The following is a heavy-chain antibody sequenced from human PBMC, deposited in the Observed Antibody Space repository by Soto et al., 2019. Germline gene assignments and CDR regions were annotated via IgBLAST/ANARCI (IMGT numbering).Heavy chain of an antibody. V-gene: IGHV3-23*01. Sequence: GVSLRLSCAASGFTFSNYDMSWVRQAPGKGLEWVSAISVSGDTTYYADSVKGRFTISRDNSKKTPYLQMNTLRAEDTAGYYCAKNRNTGVAGTSCWFGPWGQGTLVTVSS. CDR1: GFTFSNYD. CDR3: AKNRNTGVAGTSCWFGP. D-gene: IGHD6-19*01. J-gene: IGHJ5*02. CDR2: ISVSGDTT.